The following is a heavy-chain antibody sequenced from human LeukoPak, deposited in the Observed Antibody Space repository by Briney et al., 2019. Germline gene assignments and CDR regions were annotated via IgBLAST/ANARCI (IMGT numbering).Heavy chain of an antibody. CDR1: GDSISGYY. D-gene: IGHD6-13*01. CDR3: ARAAGAAGGQYFDY. Sequence: SETLSLTCTVSGDSISGYYWSWVRQPAGQELEWIGRIYSSGDTRYNPSLRSRVTMSVDTSKNQLPLNLRPVTAADTAVYYCARAAGAAGGQYFDYWGQGTLVTVSS. V-gene: IGHV4-4*07. CDR2: IYSSGDT. J-gene: IGHJ4*02.